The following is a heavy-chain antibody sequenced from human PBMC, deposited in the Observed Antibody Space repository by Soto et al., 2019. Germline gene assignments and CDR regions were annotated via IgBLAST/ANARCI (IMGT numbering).Heavy chain of an antibody. CDR1: GFTFNSYS. D-gene: IGHD6-19*01. J-gene: IGHJ4*02. Sequence: EVPLVESGGGLVQPGASLRLSCAASGFTFNSYSMSWVRQAPGKGLEWVSAISGSGGSAYYEDSVKGRFTISRHNSQNPLLLRMIRLRAEDTAVYYGAKDLRRSFLRYIALIELAGSCDYWCQGTLVTVS. CDR2: ISGSGGSA. V-gene: IGHV3-23*04. CDR3: AKDLRRSFLRYIALIELAGSCDY.